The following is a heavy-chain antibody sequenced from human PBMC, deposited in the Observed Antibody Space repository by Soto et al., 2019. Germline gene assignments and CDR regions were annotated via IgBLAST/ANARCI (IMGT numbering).Heavy chain of an antibody. V-gene: IGHV4-4*07. CDR3: SRESLKETITFTVVIDH. CDR1: GDSISSYS. J-gene: IGHJ4*02. Sequence: SETLSLTCSVSGDSISSYSWSWIRQPAGKGLEWLGRVYRGTSNYNPSLKSRLIMSLDTSKNQFSLNLSSVTAADTAVYYCSRESLKETITFTVVIDHWGQGTQVTVSS. CDR2: VYRGTS. D-gene: IGHD3-22*01.